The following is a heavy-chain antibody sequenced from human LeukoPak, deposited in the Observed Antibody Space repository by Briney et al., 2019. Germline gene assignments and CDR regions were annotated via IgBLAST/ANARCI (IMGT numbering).Heavy chain of an antibody. CDR2: IGTVGDT. CDR1: GFRFSSYE. Sequence: GGSLRLSCAASGFRFSSYEMHWVRQATGKGLEWVSAIGTVGDTYYPGSVKGRFTISREDAKNSLYLQMSSLRAGDTAVYYCVRDLTGENAFDIWGQGTMVTVSS. V-gene: IGHV3-13*01. J-gene: IGHJ3*02. D-gene: IGHD3-16*01. CDR3: VRDLTGENAFDI.